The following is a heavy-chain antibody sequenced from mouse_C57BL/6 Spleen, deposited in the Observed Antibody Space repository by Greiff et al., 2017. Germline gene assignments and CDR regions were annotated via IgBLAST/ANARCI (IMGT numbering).Heavy chain of an antibody. V-gene: IGHV5-6*01. D-gene: IGHD2-3*01. J-gene: IGHJ4*01. CDR1: GFTFSSYG. CDR2: ISRGGSYT. Sequence: EVQLVESGGDLVKPGGSLKLSCAASGFTFSSYGMSWVRQTPDKRLEWVATISRGGSYTYYPDSVKGRFTISRDNAKNTLYLPMSSLKSEDTAMYYCARHCYEAMDYWGQGTSVTVSS. CDR3: ARHCYEAMDY.